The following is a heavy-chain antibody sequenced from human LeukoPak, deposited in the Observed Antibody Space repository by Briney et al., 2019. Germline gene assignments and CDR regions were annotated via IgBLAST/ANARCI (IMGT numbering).Heavy chain of an antibody. CDR1: GFTFSSYW. V-gene: IGHV3-74*01. CDR2: INSDGSST. Sequence: GGSLRLSCAASGFTFSSYWMHWVRQAPGKGLVWVSRINSDGSSTSYADSVKGRFTISRDNAKNTLYLQTNSLRAEDTAVYYCATSTIFGVVIIPEAFDIWGQGTMVTVSS. J-gene: IGHJ3*02. D-gene: IGHD3-3*01. CDR3: ATSTIFGVVIIPEAFDI.